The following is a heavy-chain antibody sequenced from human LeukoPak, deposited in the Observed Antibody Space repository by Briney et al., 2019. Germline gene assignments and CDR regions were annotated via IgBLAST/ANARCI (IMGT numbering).Heavy chain of an antibody. D-gene: IGHD3-16*02. CDR3: ARVKIYDYVWGSYRGPVDI. V-gene: IGHV1-8*02. CDR2: MNPNSGNT. CDR1: GGTFSSYA. Sequence: ASVKVSCKASGGTFSSYAISWVRQATGQGLEWMGWMNPNSGNTGYAQKFQGRVTMTRNTSISTAYVELSSLRSEDTAVYYCARVKIYDYVWGSYRGPVDIWGQGTMVTVSS. J-gene: IGHJ3*02.